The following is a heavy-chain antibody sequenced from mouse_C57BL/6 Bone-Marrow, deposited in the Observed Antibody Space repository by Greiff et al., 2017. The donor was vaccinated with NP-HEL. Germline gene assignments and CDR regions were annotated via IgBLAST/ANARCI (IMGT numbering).Heavy chain of an antibody. CDR2: IDPEDGET. CDR3: ARARGYDVFDY. D-gene: IGHD2-2*01. Sequence: EVKLMESGAELVKPGASVKLSCTASGFNINDYYMHWVKQRTEQGLEWIGRIDPEDGETKYAPKFQGKATITADTSSNTAYLPLSSLTSEDTAVYYCARARGYDVFDYWGQGTTLTVSS. V-gene: IGHV14-2*01. CDR1: GFNINDYY. J-gene: IGHJ2*01.